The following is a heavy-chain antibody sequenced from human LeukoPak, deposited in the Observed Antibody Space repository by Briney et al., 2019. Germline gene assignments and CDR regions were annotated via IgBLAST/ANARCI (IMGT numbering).Heavy chain of an antibody. CDR1: GYTFTSYG. J-gene: IGHJ6*03. CDR2: ISAYNGNT. D-gene: IGHD1-26*01. V-gene: IGHV1-18*01. Sequence: ASVKVSCKASGYTFTSYGISWVRQAPGQGLEWMGWISAYNGNTNYAQKLQGGVTMTTDTSTSTAYMELRSLRSDDTAVYYCARADSGSYYVYYYYMDVWGKGTTVTISS. CDR3: ARADSGSYYVYYYYMDV.